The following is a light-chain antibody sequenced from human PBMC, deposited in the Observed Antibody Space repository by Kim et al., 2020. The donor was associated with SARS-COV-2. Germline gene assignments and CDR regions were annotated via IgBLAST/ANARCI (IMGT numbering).Light chain of an antibody. Sequence: SSELTQDPAVSVALGQTVRITCRGDSLRSYYATWYQQKPGQAPVLVIYGKNNRPSGIPDRFSGSSSGNTASLTITGAQAEDEAAYYCKSRGTSGNVVFGG. V-gene: IGLV3-19*01. CDR1: SLRSYY. CDR2: GKN. CDR3: KSRGTSGNVV. J-gene: IGLJ2*01.